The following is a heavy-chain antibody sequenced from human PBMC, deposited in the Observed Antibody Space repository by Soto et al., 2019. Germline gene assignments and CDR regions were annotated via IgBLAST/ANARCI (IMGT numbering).Heavy chain of an antibody. CDR1: GFTFDDYA. V-gene: IGHV3-9*01. CDR2: ISWNSGSI. Sequence: EVQLVESGGGLVQPGRSLRLSCAASGFTFDDYAMPWVRQAPGKGLEWVSGISWNSGSIGYADSVKGRFTISRDNAKNSLYLQMNRLRAEDTALYYCAKDRSRGYSYGGSDYWGQGTLVTVSS. D-gene: IGHD5-18*01. J-gene: IGHJ4*02. CDR3: AKDRSRGYSYGGSDY.